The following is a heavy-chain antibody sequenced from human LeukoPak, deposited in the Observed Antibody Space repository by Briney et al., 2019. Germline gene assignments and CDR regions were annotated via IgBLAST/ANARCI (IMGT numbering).Heavy chain of an antibody. CDR2: INPNSGGT. CDR1: GYTFTGYY. D-gene: IGHD3-22*01. Sequence: ASVKVSCKASGYTFTGYYMHWVRQAPGQGLEWMGWINPNSGGTNYAQKFQGRVTMTRDTSISTAYMELSRLRSDDTAVYYCARVYYDSSGYSPWGYWGQGTLVTVSS. V-gene: IGHV1-2*02. CDR3: ARVYYDSSGYSPWGY. J-gene: IGHJ4*02.